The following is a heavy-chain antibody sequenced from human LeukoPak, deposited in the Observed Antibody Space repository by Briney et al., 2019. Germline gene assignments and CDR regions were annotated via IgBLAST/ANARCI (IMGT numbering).Heavy chain of an antibody. V-gene: IGHV1-2*02. CDR1: GYTFTGYY. D-gene: IGHD2-2*01. CDR2: INPNSGGT. Sequence: GASVKVSCKASGYTFTGYYMHWVRQAPGQGLEWMGWINPNSGGTNYAQKFQDRVTMTRDTSISTAYMELSRLRSDDTAAYYCARAAEYQLLGGVYNWFDPWGQGTLVTVSS. J-gene: IGHJ5*02. CDR3: ARAAEYQLLGGVYNWFDP.